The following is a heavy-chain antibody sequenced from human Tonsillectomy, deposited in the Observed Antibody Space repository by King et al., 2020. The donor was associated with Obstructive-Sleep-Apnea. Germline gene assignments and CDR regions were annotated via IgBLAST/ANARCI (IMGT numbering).Heavy chain of an antibody. CDR2: ISYDGSGK. V-gene: IGHV3-30*18. Sequence: VQLVESGGGVVQPGRSLRLSCAASGFTFSGYGMHWVRQAPGKGLEWVAIISYDGSGKNYADSVKGRFTISRDNSKNTLYLQMNSLRVEDTAGYYCVKDFREHWTLDYWGQGTLVTVSS. CDR1: GFTFSGYG. CDR3: VKDFREHWTLDY. J-gene: IGHJ4*02. D-gene: IGHD3/OR15-3a*01.